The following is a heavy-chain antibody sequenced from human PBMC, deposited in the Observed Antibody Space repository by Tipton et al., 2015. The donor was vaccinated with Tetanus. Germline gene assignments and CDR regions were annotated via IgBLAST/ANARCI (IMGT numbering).Heavy chain of an antibody. Sequence: SLRLSCAASGFTFSSYPMAWVRQAPGKGLEWVSGIAGNSISTYYRDSVRGRFTISGDDSSNTLYLQMNSLRAEDTAVYFCAKAKSWINLFFGDIWGQGTLVTVSS. CDR3: AKAKSWINLFFGDI. J-gene: IGHJ4*02. D-gene: IGHD3-10*01. CDR1: GFTFSSYP. CDR2: IAGNSIST. V-gene: IGHV3-23*01.